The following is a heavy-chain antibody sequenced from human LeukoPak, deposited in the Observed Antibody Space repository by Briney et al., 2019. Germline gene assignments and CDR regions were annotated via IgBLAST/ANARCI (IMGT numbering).Heavy chain of an antibody. CDR1: GFTFSSYW. CDR2: ISPDGNSP. Sequence: GGSLRLSCAASGFTFSSYWTHWVRQAPGKGLVWVSRISPDGNSPRYADSVKGRFTISRDNAKNTLFLQMNSLRVEDTAVYYCTKEFYGDYLWGQGTLVTVSS. CDR3: TKEFYGDYL. V-gene: IGHV3-74*01. J-gene: IGHJ4*02. D-gene: IGHD4-17*01.